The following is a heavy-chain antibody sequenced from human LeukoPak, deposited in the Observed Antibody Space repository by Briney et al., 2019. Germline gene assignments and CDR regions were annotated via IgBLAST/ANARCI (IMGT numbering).Heavy chain of an antibody. CDR1: GGSISSYY. J-gene: IGHJ2*01. CDR3: ARGYYYYDSSGYYYWYFDL. CDR2: IYTSGST. V-gene: IGHV4-4*07. D-gene: IGHD3-22*01. Sequence: SETLSLTCTVSGGSISSYYWSWIRQPAGKGLEWIGRIYTSGSTKYNPSLKSRVTMSVDTSKNQFSLKLSSVTAADTAVYYCARGYYYYDSSGYYYWYFDLWGRGTLVTVSS.